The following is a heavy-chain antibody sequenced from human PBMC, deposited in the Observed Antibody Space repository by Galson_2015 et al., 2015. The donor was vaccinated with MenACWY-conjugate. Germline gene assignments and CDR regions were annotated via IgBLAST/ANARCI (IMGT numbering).Heavy chain of an antibody. D-gene: IGHD2-15*01. CDR1: GLTFRNVW. V-gene: IGHV3-15*01. CDR2: IKCRTDGGTT. Sequence: SLRLSCATSGLTFRNVWMSWVRQAPGKGLEWVARIKCRTDGGTTDYATPVKGRFTILRDDSTNTLYLQMNSLKIEDTAMYFCTRDRDVGGSRWWFDPWGQGTLVTVSS. J-gene: IGHJ5*02. CDR3: TRDRDVGGSRWWFDP.